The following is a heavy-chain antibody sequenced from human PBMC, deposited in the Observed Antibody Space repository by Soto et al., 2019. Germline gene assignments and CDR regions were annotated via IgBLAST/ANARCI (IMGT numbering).Heavy chain of an antibody. CDR3: ARAAARGGGNIDY. Sequence: QVQLQESGPGLVKPSQTLSLTCTVSGGSISSGGYYWSWIRQHPGKGLEWIGYIYYSGSTYYNPTLKSRVXXSXDXXKHPFSLKLSSVTAAATAVYYCARAAARGGGNIDYWGQGTLVNVSS. CDR1: GGSISSGGYY. CDR2: IYYSGST. D-gene: IGHD2-15*01. V-gene: IGHV4-31*03. J-gene: IGHJ4*02.